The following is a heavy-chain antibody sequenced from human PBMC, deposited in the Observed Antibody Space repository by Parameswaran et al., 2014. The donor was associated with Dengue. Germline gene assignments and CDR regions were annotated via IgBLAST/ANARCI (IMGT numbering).Heavy chain of an antibody. D-gene: IGHD3-10*01. V-gene: IGHV4-31*02. Sequence: VRQAPGKGLEWIGYIYYSGSTYYNPSLKSRVTISVDTSKNQFSLKLSSVTAADTAVYYCASSMVRGVIIDYWGQGTLVTVSS. CDR2: IYYSGST. CDR3: ASSMVRGVIIDY. J-gene: IGHJ4*02.